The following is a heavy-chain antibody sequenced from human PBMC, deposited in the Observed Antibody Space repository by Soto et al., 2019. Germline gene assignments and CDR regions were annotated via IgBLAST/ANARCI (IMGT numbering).Heavy chain of an antibody. Sequence: QVQLVQSGAEVKKPGSSVKVSCKASGGSFSSNAISWVRQARGQGLEWMGGILPIFATANYAQKFQGRVTITEEESTSTAYMELSSLISEDTAVYYCATGGSGYSYGGGAPRYHFDYWGQGTLVTVSS. D-gene: IGHD5-18*01. CDR2: ILPIFATA. J-gene: IGHJ4*02. CDR1: GGSFSSNA. CDR3: ATGGSGYSYGGGAPRYHFDY. V-gene: IGHV1-69*01.